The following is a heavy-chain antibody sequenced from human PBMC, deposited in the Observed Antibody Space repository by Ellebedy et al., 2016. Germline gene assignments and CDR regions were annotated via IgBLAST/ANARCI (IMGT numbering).Heavy chain of an antibody. V-gene: IGHV3-11*01. Sequence: GGSLRLSCAASGFTVSSNYMSWIRQAPGKGLEWVSYISNIGSTSVYAESVRGRFTISRDNAKGSLFLQMNNLRAEDTALYYCTRERGVPTVTTSFDYWGQGTLVTVSS. CDR2: ISNIGSTS. CDR3: TRERGVPTVTTSFDY. J-gene: IGHJ4*02. CDR1: GFTVSSNY. D-gene: IGHD4-17*01.